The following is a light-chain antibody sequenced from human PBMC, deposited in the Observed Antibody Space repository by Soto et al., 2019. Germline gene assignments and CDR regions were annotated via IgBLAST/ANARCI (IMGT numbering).Light chain of an antibody. J-gene: IGKJ1*01. Sequence: DIVLTQSPATLSLSPGERATLSFRASQSVSGYLAWYQQKPGQAPRLLIYDASNRATGIPARFSGSGSGTDFTLTISSLEPEDFAVYYCQQRSNWPRTFGQGTKVDIK. CDR3: QQRSNWPRT. CDR1: QSVSGY. V-gene: IGKV3-11*01. CDR2: DAS.